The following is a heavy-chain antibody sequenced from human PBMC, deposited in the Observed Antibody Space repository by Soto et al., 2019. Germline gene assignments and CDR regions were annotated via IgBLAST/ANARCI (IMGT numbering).Heavy chain of an antibody. V-gene: IGHV3-30*18. CDR3: AKDVRGSSGWYVLDY. Sequence: QVQLVESGGGVVQPGRSLRLSCAASGFTFSNYGMHGVRQAPGKGLEWVAVISYDGSNNYYGDSVKGRFTISRDNSKNTLYLQMNSLRDEDTAVYYCAKDVRGSSGWYVLDYWGQGSLVTVSS. CDR2: ISYDGSNN. CDR1: GFTFSNYG. D-gene: IGHD6-19*01. J-gene: IGHJ4*02.